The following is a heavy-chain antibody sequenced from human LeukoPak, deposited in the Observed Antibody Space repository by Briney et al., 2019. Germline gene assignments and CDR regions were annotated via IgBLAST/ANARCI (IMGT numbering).Heavy chain of an antibody. V-gene: IGHV3-7*01. Sequence: PGGSLRLSCAASDFTFRSYWMSWVRQAPGKRLEWVANINHFGTETNYVASVKGRFTISRDNAKSSLYLQINSLRVEDTAVYYCAREGWLDPWGQGTLVIVPS. CDR3: AREGWLDP. CDR1: DFTFRSYW. J-gene: IGHJ5*02. CDR2: INHFGTET.